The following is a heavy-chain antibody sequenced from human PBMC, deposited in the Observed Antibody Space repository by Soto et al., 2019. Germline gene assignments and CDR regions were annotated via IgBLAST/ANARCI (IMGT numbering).Heavy chain of an antibody. V-gene: IGHV3-21*04. CDR2: ISSSGIFT. Sequence: EVQLVESGGGLVKPGGSLRLSCAASGFISGYSMIWVRHAPGKGLEWVSHISSSGIFTDYADSVKGRFTISRDNAKNSLYLQMNSLRAEDTAVYYCATNEFSVDYWGQGTLVTVSS. D-gene: IGHD1-1*01. CDR1: GFISGYS. J-gene: IGHJ4*02. CDR3: ATNEFSVDY.